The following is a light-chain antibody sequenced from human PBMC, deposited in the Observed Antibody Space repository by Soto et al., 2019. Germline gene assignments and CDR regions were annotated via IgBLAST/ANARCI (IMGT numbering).Light chain of an antibody. CDR1: ISDVGSHNL. Sequence: QSALTQPASVSGSPGQSITISCTGTISDVGSHNLVSWYQQHPGKAPKLIIYEVSNRPSGVSNRFSGSKSGNTASLTISGLQAEDEADYYCSSYTSSSNVVFGGGTKLTVL. J-gene: IGLJ2*01. V-gene: IGLV2-14*02. CDR2: EVS. CDR3: SSYTSSSNVV.